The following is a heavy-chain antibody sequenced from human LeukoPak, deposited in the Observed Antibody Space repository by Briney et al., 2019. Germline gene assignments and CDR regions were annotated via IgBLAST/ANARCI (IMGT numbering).Heavy chain of an antibody. CDR1: GYSISTSYY. D-gene: IGHD2-15*01. V-gene: IGHV4-38-2*02. J-gene: IGHJ6*03. CDR3: ARGRGCSGGSCYSGYYYYYYMDV. CDR2: IYHSGNT. Sequence: PSETLSLTCTVSGYSISTSYYWGWIRQPPGKGLEWIGSIYHSGNTNYNPSLKSRVTISVDTSKNQFSLKLSSVTAADTAVYYCARGRGCSGGSCYSGYYYYYYMDVWGKGTTVTVSS.